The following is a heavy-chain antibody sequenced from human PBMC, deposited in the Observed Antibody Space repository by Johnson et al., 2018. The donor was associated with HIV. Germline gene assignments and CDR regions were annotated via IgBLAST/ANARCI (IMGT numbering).Heavy chain of an antibody. CDR1: GLSFSNFG. CDR3: ARALTTDAFDI. V-gene: IGHV3-30*03. CDR2: ISYDGSNK. D-gene: IGHD4-17*01. Sequence: VQLVESGGGVVQPGKSLTLSCVVSGLSFSNFGIHWVRQAPGKGPEWVAVISYDGSNKYYADSVKGRFTISRDNSKNTLYLQMNSLRAEDTAVYYCARALTTDAFDILGQGTMVTVSS. J-gene: IGHJ3*02.